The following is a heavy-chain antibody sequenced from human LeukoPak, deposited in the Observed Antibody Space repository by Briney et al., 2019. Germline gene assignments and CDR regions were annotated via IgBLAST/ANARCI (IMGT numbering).Heavy chain of an antibody. D-gene: IGHD1-1*01. Sequence: ASVKVSCTASGDTFSSYGISWVPEAPGQGVEWRGWIRAYNGNINYAQTLQGRVTMTTDTSTSTAYMELRSLRSEDTAVYFCASNRNWNASPYYYYYMDVWGKGTTVTVSS. CDR2: IRAYNGNI. CDR3: ASNRNWNASPYYYYYMDV. CDR1: GDTFSSYG. V-gene: IGHV1-18*01. J-gene: IGHJ6*03.